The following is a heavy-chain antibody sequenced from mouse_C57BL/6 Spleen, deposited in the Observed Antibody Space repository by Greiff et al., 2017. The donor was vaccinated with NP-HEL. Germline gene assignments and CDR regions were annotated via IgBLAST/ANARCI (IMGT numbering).Heavy chain of an antibody. D-gene: IGHD2-4*01. Sequence: QVQLQQSGAELVRPGTSVKVSCKASGYAFTNYLIEWVKQRPGQGLEWIGVINPGSGGTNYNEKFKGKATLTADKSSSTAYMQLSSLTSEDSAVYFCAGYDYDDGFAYWGQGTLVTVSA. V-gene: IGHV1-54*01. J-gene: IGHJ3*01. CDR3: AGYDYDDGFAY. CDR1: GYAFTNYL. CDR2: INPGSGGT.